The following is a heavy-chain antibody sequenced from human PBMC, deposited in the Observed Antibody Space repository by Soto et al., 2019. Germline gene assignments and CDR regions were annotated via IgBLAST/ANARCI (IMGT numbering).Heavy chain of an antibody. CDR3: ARHPDFWSGYSFDY. D-gene: IGHD3-3*01. CDR1: GGSISSHY. J-gene: IGHJ4*02. Sequence: SETLSLTCTVSGGSISSHYWSWIRQPPGKGLEWIGYIYNSESTNYNPSLKSRVTISVDTSKNQFSLKLSSVTAADTAVYYCARHPDFWSGYSFDYWGQGTLVNVSS. CDR2: IYNSEST. V-gene: IGHV4-59*08.